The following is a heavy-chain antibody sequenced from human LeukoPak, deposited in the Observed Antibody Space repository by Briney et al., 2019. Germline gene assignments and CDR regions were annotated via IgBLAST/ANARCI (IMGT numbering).Heavy chain of an antibody. D-gene: IGHD6-19*01. V-gene: IGHV4-59*08. CDR3: ARYGGSGWVIDN. J-gene: IGHJ4*02. CDR1: GGSISSYY. Sequence: SETLSLTCTVSGGSISSYYWTWIRQPPGKGLEWIGYIYYTGATSYNPSLKSRVTVSVDTSKKQFSLKLTSVTAADTAVYYCARYGGSGWVIDNWGQGTLVTVSS. CDR2: IYYTGAT.